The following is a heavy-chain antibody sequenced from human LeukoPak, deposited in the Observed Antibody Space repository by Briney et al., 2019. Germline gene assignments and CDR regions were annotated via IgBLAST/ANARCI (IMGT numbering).Heavy chain of an antibody. V-gene: IGHV4-39*07. CDR3: ARDTTNVYYYDTSGYDH. D-gene: IGHD3-22*01. CDR2: IYYSGST. J-gene: IGHJ4*02. CDR1: GGSISSSSYY. Sequence: SETLSLTCTVSGGSISSSSYYWGWIRQPPGKGLEWIGSIYYSGSTYYNPSLKSRVTISVDTSKNQFSLKLSSVTAADTAIYYCARDTTNVYYYDTSGYDHRGQGTLVTVSS.